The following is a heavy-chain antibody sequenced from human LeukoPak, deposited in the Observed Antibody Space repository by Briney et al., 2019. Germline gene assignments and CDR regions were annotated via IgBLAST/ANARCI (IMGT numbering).Heavy chain of an antibody. J-gene: IGHJ4*02. CDR3: ARGLNSGWFDFDS. CDR1: GYTFTSYD. V-gene: IGHV1-8*01. Sequence: ASVKVSCKASGYTFTSYDINWVRQATGQGLEWMGWMNPNSGNTGYAQTFQGRVTMTRNTSISTAYMELSSLNSEDTAVYYCARGLNSGWFDFDSWGQGTLVTVSS. CDR2: MNPNSGNT. D-gene: IGHD6-19*01.